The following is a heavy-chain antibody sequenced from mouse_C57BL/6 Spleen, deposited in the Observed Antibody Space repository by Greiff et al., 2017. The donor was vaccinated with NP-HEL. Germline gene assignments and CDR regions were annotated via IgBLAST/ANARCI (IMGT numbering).Heavy chain of an antibody. J-gene: IGHJ1*03. D-gene: IGHD2-3*01. CDR2: IYPGDGDT. CDR3: ARSGDGYWYFDV. Sequence: QVQLQQSGPELVKPGASVKISCKASGYAFSSSWMNWVKQRPGKGLEWIGRIYPGDGDTNYNGKFKGKATLTADKSSSTAYMQLSSLTSEDSAVYFCARSGDGYWYFDVWGTGTTVTVSS. V-gene: IGHV1-82*01. CDR1: GYAFSSSW.